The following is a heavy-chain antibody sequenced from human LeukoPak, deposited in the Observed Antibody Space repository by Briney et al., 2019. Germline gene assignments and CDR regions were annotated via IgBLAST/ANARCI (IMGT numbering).Heavy chain of an antibody. V-gene: IGHV1-18*01. CDR1: GYTFTSYG. Sequence: GASVKVSCKASGYTFTSYGISWVRQAPGQGLEWMGWISAYSGNTNYAQKHQSKVTTTTDTSTSTAYMELRSLRSDDTAVYYCARAFPIVGATTGYYYYMDVWGKGTTVTVSS. CDR2: ISAYSGNT. J-gene: IGHJ6*03. D-gene: IGHD1-26*01. CDR3: ARAFPIVGATTGYYYYMDV.